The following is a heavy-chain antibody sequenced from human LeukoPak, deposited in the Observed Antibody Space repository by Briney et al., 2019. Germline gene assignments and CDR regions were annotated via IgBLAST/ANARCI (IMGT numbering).Heavy chain of an antibody. V-gene: IGHV4-34*01. Sequence: SETLSLTCAVYGGSFSGYYWSWIRQPPGKGLEWIGEINHSGSTNYNPSLKSRVTISVDTSKNQFSLKLSSVTAADTAVCYCARVPRGYSYGHFDYWGQGTLVTVSS. CDR2: INHSGST. D-gene: IGHD5-18*01. CDR1: GGSFSGYY. J-gene: IGHJ4*02. CDR3: ARVPRGYSYGHFDY.